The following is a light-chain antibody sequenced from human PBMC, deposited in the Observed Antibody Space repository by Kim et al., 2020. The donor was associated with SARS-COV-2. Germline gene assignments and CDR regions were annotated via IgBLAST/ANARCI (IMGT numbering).Light chain of an antibody. V-gene: IGKV1-39*01. Sequence: DIQMTQSPSSLSASVGDRVTITCRTSQNINSHLNWYHQKPGRAPKLLIYAASTLQGGVPSRFSGSGSETDFTLTISSLQPEDLATYFCQQTYISPFTFGPGTKVDIK. CDR3: QQTYISPFT. CDR1: QNINSH. J-gene: IGKJ3*01. CDR2: AAS.